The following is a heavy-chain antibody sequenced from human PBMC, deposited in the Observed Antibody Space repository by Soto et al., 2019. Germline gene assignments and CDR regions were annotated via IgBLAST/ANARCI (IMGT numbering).Heavy chain of an antibody. CDR3: SKDSPIGSSFSGYDAIDL. CDR2: ISAYNGNT. J-gene: IGHJ5*02. V-gene: IGHV1-18*01. CDR1: GYTFTSYG. D-gene: IGHD5-12*01. Sequence: ASVKVSCKASGYTFTSYGISWVRQAPGQGLEWMGRISAYNGNTNYAQKLQGRVTMTTDTSTSTAYMELNSLKSEDTAVYYCSKDSPIGSSFSGYDAIDLWGQGTLVTVSS.